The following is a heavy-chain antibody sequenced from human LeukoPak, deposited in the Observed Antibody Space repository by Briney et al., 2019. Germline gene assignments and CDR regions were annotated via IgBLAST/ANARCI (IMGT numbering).Heavy chain of an antibody. CDR2: ISSSSSAI. V-gene: IGHV3-48*02. CDR1: GFNFNTYA. CDR3: SRVGGYQLPKFDY. Sequence: GGSLRLSCAASGFNFNTYAMNWVRQAPGKGLEWISYISSSSSAIYYADSVRGRFSISRDNAKNSVYLEMNSPGDEDTAVYYCSRVGGYQLPKFDYWGRGTLVPVSS. J-gene: IGHJ4*02. D-gene: IGHD2-2*01.